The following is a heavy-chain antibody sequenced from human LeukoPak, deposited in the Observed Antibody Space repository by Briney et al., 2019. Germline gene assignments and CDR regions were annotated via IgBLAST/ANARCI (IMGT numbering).Heavy chain of an antibody. CDR3: AKDHRLMGSYYPPSPMDV. V-gene: IGHV3-49*04. D-gene: IGHD3-10*01. CDR1: GFTFGDYA. CDR2: IRSKAYGGTT. Sequence: GRSLRLSCTASGFTFGDYAMSWVRQAPGKGLEWVGFIRSKAYGGTTEYAASVKGRFTISRDDSKSIAYLQMNSLRAEDTAVYYCAKDHRLMGSYYPPSPMDVWGQGTTVTVSS. J-gene: IGHJ6*02.